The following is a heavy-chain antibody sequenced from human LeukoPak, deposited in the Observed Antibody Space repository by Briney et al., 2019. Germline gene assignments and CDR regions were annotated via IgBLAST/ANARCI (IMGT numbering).Heavy chain of an antibody. CDR1: GYSFTSYG. J-gene: IGHJ3*02. V-gene: IGHV5-51*01. Sequence: GEPLKISCKRSGYSFTSYGIGWFGQMLGKGLGWLGIIYPGDSDTRYSPSFQGQVTISADKSISTAYLQWSSLKASDTAMYYCARHRYYYGSDDAFDIWGQGTMVTVSS. CDR2: IYPGDSDT. D-gene: IGHD3-10*01. CDR3: ARHRYYYGSDDAFDI.